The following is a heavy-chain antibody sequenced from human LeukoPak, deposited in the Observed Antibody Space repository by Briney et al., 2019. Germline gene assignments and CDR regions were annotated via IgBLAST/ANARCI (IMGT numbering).Heavy chain of an antibody. Sequence: SETLSLTCTVSGGSISSYYWSWIRQPPGKGLEWIGYIYYSGSTNYNPSLKSRVTISVDTSKNQFSLKLSSVTAADTAVYYCARHAYCGGDCPLFDYWGQGTLVTVSS. CDR1: GGSISSYY. V-gene: IGHV4-59*08. D-gene: IGHD2-21*02. CDR3: ARHAYCGGDCPLFDY. J-gene: IGHJ4*02. CDR2: IYYSGST.